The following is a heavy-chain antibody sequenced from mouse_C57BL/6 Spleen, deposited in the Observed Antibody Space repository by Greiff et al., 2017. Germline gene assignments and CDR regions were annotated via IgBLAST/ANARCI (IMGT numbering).Heavy chain of an antibody. V-gene: IGHV14-4*01. J-gene: IGHJ3*01. CDR1: GFNIKDDY. CDR3: TTYTMVTGLFAY. D-gene: IGHD2-2*01. Sequence: EVQLQQSGAELVRPGASVKLSCTASGFNIKDDYMHWVKQRPEQGLEWIGWIDPENGDTEYASKFQGKATITADTSSNTAYLQLSSLTSEDTAVYYCTTYTMVTGLFAYWGQGTLVTVSA. CDR2: IDPENGDT.